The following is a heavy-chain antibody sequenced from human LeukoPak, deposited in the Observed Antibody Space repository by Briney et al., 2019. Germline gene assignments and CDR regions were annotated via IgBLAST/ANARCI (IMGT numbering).Heavy chain of an antibody. CDR1: GGSISSSNW. J-gene: IGHJ3*02. V-gene: IGHV4-4*02. Sequence: SETLSLTCAVSGGSISSSNWWSWVRQPPGKGLEWIGSIYYSGSTYYNPSLKSRVTLSVDTSKNQFSLKLSSVTAADTAVYYCARVNDYVWGGDAFDIWGQGTMVTVSS. D-gene: IGHD3-16*01. CDR2: IYYSGST. CDR3: ARVNDYVWGGDAFDI.